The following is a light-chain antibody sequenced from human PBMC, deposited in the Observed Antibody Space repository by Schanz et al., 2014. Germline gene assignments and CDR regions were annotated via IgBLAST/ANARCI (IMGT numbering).Light chain of an antibody. CDR2: EVR. V-gene: IGLV2-8*01. CDR3: SSYTSSSIVV. CDR1: SDVVEGYNF. Sequence: QSALTQPPSASGSPGQSVTISCTATSDVVEGYNFVSWYQQHPGRAPKLLIYEVRQRPSGVSDRFSGSKSGYTASLTVSGLQADDEADYYCSSYTSSSIVVFGGGTKLTVL. J-gene: IGLJ2*01.